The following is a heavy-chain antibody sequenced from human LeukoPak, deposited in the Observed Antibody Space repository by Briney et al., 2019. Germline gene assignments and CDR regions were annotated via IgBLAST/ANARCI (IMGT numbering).Heavy chain of an antibody. CDR1: GGSISTYH. V-gene: IGHV4-4*07. CDR3: ARDLEHCDSTSCHNWFDP. J-gene: IGHJ5*02. CDR2: IYTSGST. Sequence: SETLSLTCTVSGGSISTYHWSWIRQAAGKGLEWIGRIYTSGSTSYNPSLKSRVTISVDKSKNQFSLKLSSVTAADTAVYYCARDLEHCDSTSCHNWFDPWGQGTLVTVSS. D-gene: IGHD2-2*01.